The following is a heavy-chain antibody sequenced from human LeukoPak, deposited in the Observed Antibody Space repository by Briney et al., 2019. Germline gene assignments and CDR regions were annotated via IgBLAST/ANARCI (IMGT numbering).Heavy chain of an antibody. CDR1: GYSISSGYY. CDR2: IYYSGST. D-gene: IGHD3-3*01. CDR3: ASTYYDFWSGHYFDY. Sequence: SETLSLTCAVSGYSISSGYYWGWIRQPPGKGLEWIGSIYYSGSTYYNPSLKSRVTISVDTSKNQFSLKLSSVTAPDTAVYYCASTYYDFWSGHYFDYWGQGTLVTVSS. V-gene: IGHV4-38-2*01. J-gene: IGHJ4*02.